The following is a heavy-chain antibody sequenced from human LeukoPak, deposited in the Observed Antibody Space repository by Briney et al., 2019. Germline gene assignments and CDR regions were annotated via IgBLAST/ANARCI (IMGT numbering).Heavy chain of an antibody. Sequence: SETLSLTCTVSGGSISSYYWSWIRQPPGKGLEWIGYIYYSGSTNYNPSLKSRVTISVDTSKNQFSLKLSSVTAADTAVYYCARGGRDGYKNAFDIWGQGTMVTVSS. CDR2: IYYSGST. J-gene: IGHJ3*02. V-gene: IGHV4-59*12. CDR1: GGSISSYY. CDR3: ARGGRDGYKNAFDI. D-gene: IGHD5-24*01.